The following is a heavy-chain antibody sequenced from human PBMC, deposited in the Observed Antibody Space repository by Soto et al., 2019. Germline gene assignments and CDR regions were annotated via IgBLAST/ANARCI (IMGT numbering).Heavy chain of an antibody. Sequence: QVQLVQSGAEVKKPGSSVKVSCKASGGTFSSYPISWVRQAPGQGLEWMGGIIPIFGTANYAQKFQGRVTITADKSTSTAYMELSSLRSEDTAVYYCARVDYYDSTGGHVAFDIWGQGTMVTVSS. J-gene: IGHJ3*02. D-gene: IGHD3-22*01. CDR3: ARVDYYDSTGGHVAFDI. CDR2: IIPIFGTA. CDR1: GGTFSSYP. V-gene: IGHV1-69*06.